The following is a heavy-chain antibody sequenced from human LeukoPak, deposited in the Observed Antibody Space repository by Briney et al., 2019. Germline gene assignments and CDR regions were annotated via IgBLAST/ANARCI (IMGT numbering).Heavy chain of an antibody. CDR2: IYTSGST. CDR3: ARDSSTSNYYYGMDV. J-gene: IGHJ6*02. D-gene: IGHD6-13*01. CDR1: GGSISSYY. V-gene: IGHV4-4*07. Sequence: SETLSLTCTVSGGSISSYYWSWIRQPAGKGLEWIGRIYTSGSTNYNPSLKSRVTMSVDTSKNQFSLKLSSVTAADTAVYYCARDSSTSNYYYGMDVWGQGTTVTVSS.